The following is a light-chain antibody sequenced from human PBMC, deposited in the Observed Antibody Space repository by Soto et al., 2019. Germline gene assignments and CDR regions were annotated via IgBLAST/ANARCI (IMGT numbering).Light chain of an antibody. CDR1: RGISSN. CDR3: HQYTNWPPWT. Sequence: IVMTQSHATLSVSPGASATLSCRASRGISSNLAWYQQKPGQAPRLLIYDASTRATGIPARFSGSGSGTEFTLTISSLQSEDFAVYYGHQYTNWPPWTFGQGTKVEIK. CDR2: DAS. V-gene: IGKV3-15*01. J-gene: IGKJ1*01.